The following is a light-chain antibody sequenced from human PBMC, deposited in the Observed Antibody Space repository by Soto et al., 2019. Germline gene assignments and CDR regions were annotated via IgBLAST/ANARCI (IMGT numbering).Light chain of an antibody. CDR1: QSISSW. Sequence: DIQMTQSPSTLSASVGDRVTITCRAIQSISSWLAWYQQKPGKAPKLLIYKASSLESGVPSRFSGSGSGTEFTLTISSLQPHDFATYYCQQYNSYSPLWTFGQGTRLEIK. J-gene: IGKJ5*01. V-gene: IGKV1-5*03. CDR2: KAS. CDR3: QQYNSYSPLWT.